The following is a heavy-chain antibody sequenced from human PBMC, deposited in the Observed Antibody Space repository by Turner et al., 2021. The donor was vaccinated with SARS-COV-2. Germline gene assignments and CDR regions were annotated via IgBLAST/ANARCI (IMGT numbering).Heavy chain of an antibody. CDR3: ARDLLAYGMDV. D-gene: IGHD3-3*02. J-gene: IGHJ6*02. CDR1: GVTVSSND. Sequence: EVQLVESGGGLVQPGGSLRLSCAASGVTVSSNDMSWVRQAPGKGLEWVSVIYSGGSTFYADSVKGRFTISRHNSKNTLYLQMNSLRAEDTAVYYCARDLLAYGMDVWGQGTTVTVSS. V-gene: IGHV3-53*04. CDR2: IYSGGST.